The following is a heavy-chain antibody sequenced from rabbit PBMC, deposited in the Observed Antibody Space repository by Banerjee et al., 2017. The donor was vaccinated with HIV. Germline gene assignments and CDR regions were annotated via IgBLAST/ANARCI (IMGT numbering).Heavy chain of an antibody. Sequence: QSLEESGGDLVKPGASLTLTCKASGFSYSGGSDLRWVRPAPGKGLEWIACIYTGHGGTYYASWARGRFTISKPSSTTVTLQMTSLTAADTATYFCARESGGPIYGDGGFDLWGQGTLVTVS. V-gene: IGHV1S40*01. J-gene: IGHJ4*01. CDR3: ARESGGPIYGDGGFDL. CDR1: GFSYSGGSD. D-gene: IGHD2-1*01. CDR2: IYTGHGGT.